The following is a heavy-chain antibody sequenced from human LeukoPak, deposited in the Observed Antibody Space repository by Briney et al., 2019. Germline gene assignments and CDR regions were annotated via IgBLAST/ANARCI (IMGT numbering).Heavy chain of an antibody. CDR1: GGTFSSYA. Sequence: ASVKVSCKASGGTFSSYAISWVRQAPGQGLEWMGRIIPILGIANYAQKCQGRVTITADKSTSTAYMELSSLRSEDTAVYYCARAASSGYYSSGRSDYWGQGTLVTVSS. D-gene: IGHD3-22*01. CDR3: ARAASSGYYSSGRSDY. V-gene: IGHV1-69*04. J-gene: IGHJ4*02. CDR2: IIPILGIA.